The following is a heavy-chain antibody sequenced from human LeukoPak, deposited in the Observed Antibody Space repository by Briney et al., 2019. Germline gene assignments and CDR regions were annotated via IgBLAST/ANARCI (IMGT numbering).Heavy chain of an antibody. D-gene: IGHD1-14*01. Sequence: GGSLRLSCAASGFTFSDAWMTWVRQAPGKGLEWVANIHEDGSDKYYVDSVKGRFTISRDNAKNSLYIQMNSLRAEDTALYYCARTLRLGTPRAFDIWGRGTMVTVSS. CDR2: IHEDGSDK. J-gene: IGHJ3*02. CDR1: GFTFSDAW. V-gene: IGHV3-7*05. CDR3: ARTLRLGTPRAFDI.